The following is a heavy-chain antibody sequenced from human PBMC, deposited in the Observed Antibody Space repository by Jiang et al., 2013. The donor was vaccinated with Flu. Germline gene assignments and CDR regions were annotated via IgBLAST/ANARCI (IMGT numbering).Heavy chain of an antibody. CDR2: IKTDGSDK. D-gene: IGHD4-23*01. CDR3: AREVPASAVTLDY. CDR1: GFTFSNYW. J-gene: IGHJ4*02. V-gene: IGHV3-7*01. Sequence: VQLLESGGGLAQPGGSLRLSCAASGFTFSNYWMSWVRQAPGKGLEWMTNIKTDGSDKNYVDSVKGRFTISRDNAKNSLYLQMNSLRAEDTAVYYCAREVPASAVTLDYWGQGTLVTVSS.